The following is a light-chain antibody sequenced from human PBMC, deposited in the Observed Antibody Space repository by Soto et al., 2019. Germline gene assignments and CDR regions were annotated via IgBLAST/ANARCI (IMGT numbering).Light chain of an antibody. CDR3: KQSYSRVT. CDR2: AAS. CDR1: QGISSD. Sequence: DIQMTHSPSSLSASVLYIVTITFRASQGISSDLAWYQQNPGKAPKLLIYAASTLQNGVPSRISGSGSGTDFTLTIDSLQPEDFATYYCKQSYSRVTFGQGTKVDIK. J-gene: IGKJ1*01. V-gene: IGKV1-39*01.